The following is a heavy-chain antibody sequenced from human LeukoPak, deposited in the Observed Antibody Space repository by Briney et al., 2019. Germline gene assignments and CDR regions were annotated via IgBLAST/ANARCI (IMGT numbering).Heavy chain of an antibody. D-gene: IGHD5-12*01. CDR3: ARDHSGYGDFDY. CDR1: GGSISSGGYY. V-gene: IGHV4-31*03. J-gene: IGHJ4*02. CDR2: IYYSGST. Sequence: SETLSLTCTFSGGSISSGGYYWSWLRQHPGRGLEWIGYIYYSGSTYYNPSLKSRVTISVDTSKNQLSLKLSSVTAADTAVYYCARDHSGYGDFDYWGQGTLVTVSS.